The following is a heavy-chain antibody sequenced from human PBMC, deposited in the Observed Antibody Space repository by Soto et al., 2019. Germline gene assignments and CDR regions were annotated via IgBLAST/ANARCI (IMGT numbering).Heavy chain of an antibody. CDR2: ISAYNGNT. J-gene: IGHJ6*02. D-gene: IGHD3-9*01. Sequence: VSMQVHCKASGYTFTRYGISWVRQAPGQGLEWMGWISAYNGNTNYAQKLQGRVTMTTDTSTSTAYMELRSLRSDDTAVYYCARGGHYDILTGYYIGYYGMDVWGQGTTVTVSS. V-gene: IGHV1-18*04. CDR3: ARGGHYDILTGYYIGYYGMDV. CDR1: GYTFTRYG.